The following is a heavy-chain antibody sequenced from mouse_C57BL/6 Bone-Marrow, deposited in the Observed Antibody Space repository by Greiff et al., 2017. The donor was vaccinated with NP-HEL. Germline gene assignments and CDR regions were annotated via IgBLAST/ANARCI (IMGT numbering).Heavy chain of an antibody. D-gene: IGHD1-1*01. V-gene: IGHV5-17*01. CDR3: AKDYGSSPFAY. CDR2: ISSGSSTI. J-gene: IGHJ3*01. Sequence: EVKLMESGGGLVKPGGSLKLSCAASGFTFSDYGMHWVRQAPEKGLEWVAYISSGSSTIYYADTVKGRFTIYRDNANNTLFLQMTSLRSEDTVMYYCAKDYGSSPFAYWGRGTLVTVSA. CDR1: GFTFSDYG.